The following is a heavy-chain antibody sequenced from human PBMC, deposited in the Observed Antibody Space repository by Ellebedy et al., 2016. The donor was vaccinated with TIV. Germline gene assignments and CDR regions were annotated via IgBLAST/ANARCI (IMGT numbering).Heavy chain of an antibody. CDR2: INHSGST. J-gene: IGHJ3*02. D-gene: IGHD3-10*01. V-gene: IGHV4-34*01. CDR1: GGSFSGYY. Sequence: SETLSLXXAVYGGSFSGYYWSWIRQPPGKGLEWIGEINHSGSTDYNPSLKSRVTMSVDTSKNQFSLKLSSVTAADTAVYYCARDGAGGTPSHDAFDMWGQGTMVAVSS. CDR3: ARDGAGGTPSHDAFDM.